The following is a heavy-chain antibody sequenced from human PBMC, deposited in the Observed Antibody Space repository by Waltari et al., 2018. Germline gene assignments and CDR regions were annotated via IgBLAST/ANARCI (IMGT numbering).Heavy chain of an antibody. CDR1: AVTFSSYT. Sequence: VQLVQSGAEVQKPGSSVTVSCKASAVTFSSYTTSWVRPAPGPGLEWMGRIIPILGIANYAQKFKGRVTITADKSTSTAYMELSSLRSEDTAVYYCAIAPTGEAAARVDYWGQGTLVTVSS. J-gene: IGHJ4*02. D-gene: IGHD6-13*01. CDR3: AIAPTGEAAARVDY. V-gene: IGHV1-69*02. CDR2: IIPILGIA.